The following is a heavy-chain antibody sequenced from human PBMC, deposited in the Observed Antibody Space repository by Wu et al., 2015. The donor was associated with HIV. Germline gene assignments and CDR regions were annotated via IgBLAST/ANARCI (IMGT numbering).Heavy chain of an antibody. D-gene: IGHD3-3*01. CDR2: ISAYNGNT. CDR1: GYTFTSYG. J-gene: IGHJ6*03. CDR3: ARDSMTTILELAEPNYYMDV. Sequence: QVQLVQSGAEVKKPGASVKVSCKASGYTFTSYGISWVRQAPGQGLEWMGWISAYNGNTNYAQKLQGRVTMTTDTSTSTAYMELRSLRSDDTAVYYCARDSMTTILELAEPNYYMDVWGKRDHGHRLL. V-gene: IGHV1-18*01.